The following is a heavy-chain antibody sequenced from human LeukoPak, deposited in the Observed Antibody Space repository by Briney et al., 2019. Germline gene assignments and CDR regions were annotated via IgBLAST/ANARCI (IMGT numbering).Heavy chain of an antibody. J-gene: IGHJ4*02. D-gene: IGHD6-6*01. CDR3: ASRASIAASNLE. Sequence: SSETLSLTCAVYGGSFSGYYWSWIRQPPGKGLEWIGEINHSGSTNYNPSLKSRVTISVDTSKNQFSLKLSSVTAADTAVYYCASRASIAASNLEWGQGTLVTVSS. CDR1: GGSFSGYY. V-gene: IGHV4-34*01. CDR2: INHSGST.